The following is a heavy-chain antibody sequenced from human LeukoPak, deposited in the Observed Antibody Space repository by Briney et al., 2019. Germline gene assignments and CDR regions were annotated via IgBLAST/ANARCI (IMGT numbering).Heavy chain of an antibody. V-gene: IGHV3-74*01. CDR1: GFTFNSYW. CDR3: ARSVAVVTATFGY. J-gene: IGHJ4*02. CDR2: INSDGSST. Sequence: GGSLRLSCAASGFTFNSYWMHWVRQAPGKGLVWVSRINSDGSSTSYADSVKGRFTISRDNAKNTPYLQMNSLRAEDTAVYYCARSVAVVTATFGYWGQGTLVTVSS. D-gene: IGHD2-15*01.